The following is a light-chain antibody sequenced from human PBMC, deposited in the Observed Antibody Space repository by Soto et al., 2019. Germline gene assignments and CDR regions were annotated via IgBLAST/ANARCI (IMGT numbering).Light chain of an antibody. CDR1: QSISSY. Sequence: DIQMTQSPSSLSASVGDRVTITCRASQSISSYLNWYQQKPGKAPKLLIYAASSLQCGVPSRFSGSGSGTDFTLTISSLQPEDFATYYCQQSYSIPRAFGPGTKVYIK. CDR3: QQSYSIPRA. V-gene: IGKV1-39*01. CDR2: AAS. J-gene: IGKJ3*01.